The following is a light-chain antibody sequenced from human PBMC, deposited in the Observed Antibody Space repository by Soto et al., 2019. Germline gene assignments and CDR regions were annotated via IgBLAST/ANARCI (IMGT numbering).Light chain of an antibody. V-gene: IGLV1-40*01. CDR1: SSNIGAGYD. CDR2: GNS. J-gene: IGLJ3*02. CDR3: QSYDSSLSGWV. Sequence: SVLTQPPSVSGAPGQRVTISCTGSSSNIGAGYDVHWYQQLPGTAPKLLIYGNSNRPSGVPDRFSGSKSGNSASLAITGLQAEDEADYYCQSYDSSLSGWVFGGGTKLTVL.